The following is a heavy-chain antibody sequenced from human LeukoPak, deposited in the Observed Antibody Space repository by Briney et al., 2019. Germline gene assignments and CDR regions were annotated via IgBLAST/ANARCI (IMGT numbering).Heavy chain of an antibody. D-gene: IGHD3-10*01. CDR2: INPYTGGT. V-gene: IGHV1-2*02. Sequence: ASVKVSCKASGYTFTGYYMHWVRQAPGQGLEWMGWINPYTGGTNYAQKFQGRVTMTRDTSISTAYMELSRLRSDDTAVYYCARDLPLWFGELSSDYWGQGTLVTVSS. CDR3: ARDLPLWFGELSSDY. J-gene: IGHJ4*02. CDR1: GYTFTGYY.